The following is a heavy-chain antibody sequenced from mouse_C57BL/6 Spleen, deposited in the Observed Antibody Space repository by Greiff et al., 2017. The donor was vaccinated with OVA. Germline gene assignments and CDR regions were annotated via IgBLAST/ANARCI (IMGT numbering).Heavy chain of an antibody. V-gene: IGHV2-5*01. CDR2: IWRGGST. CDR1: GFSLTSYG. Sequence: VQLQESGPGLVQPSQSLSITCTVSGFSLTSYGVHWVRQSPGKGLEWLGVIWRGGSTDYNAAFMSRLSITKDNSKGQVFFKMNSLQADDTSIYYCAKTSIPTAMDYWGQGTSVTVSS. D-gene: IGHD2-10*02. J-gene: IGHJ4*01. CDR3: AKTSIPTAMDY.